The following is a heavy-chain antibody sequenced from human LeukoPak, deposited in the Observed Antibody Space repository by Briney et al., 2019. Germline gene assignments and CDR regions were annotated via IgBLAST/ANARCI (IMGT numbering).Heavy chain of an antibody. CDR3: ARAGMYSYDSGGYFPDY. CDR2: INHSGST. CDR1: GGSFSDYY. D-gene: IGHD3-22*01. Sequence: PSETLSLTCAVYGGSFSDYYWSWIRQAPGKGLEWIGEINHSGSTNYNPSLKSRVTISVDTSKNQFSLTLSSVTAADTAVYYCARAGMYSYDSGGYFPDYWGQGTLVPVSS. V-gene: IGHV4-34*01. J-gene: IGHJ4*02.